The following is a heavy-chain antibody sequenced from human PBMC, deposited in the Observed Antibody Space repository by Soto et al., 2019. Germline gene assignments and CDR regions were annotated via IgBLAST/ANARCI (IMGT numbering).Heavy chain of an antibody. CDR1: GGSTHSYY. CDR2: VYYNGDT. Sequence: QVQLQESGPGLVKPSETLSLTCTVSGGSTHSYYWAWIRQPPGKGLEWMGYVYYNGDTNYNPSLKRRVSIAVDASKNQFSLKLTSVTPAEAAVYYCARRHGNGGSSFDFWGQGTVVTVSS. J-gene: IGHJ4*02. CDR3: ARRHGNGGSSFDF. D-gene: IGHD2-15*01. V-gene: IGHV4-59*01.